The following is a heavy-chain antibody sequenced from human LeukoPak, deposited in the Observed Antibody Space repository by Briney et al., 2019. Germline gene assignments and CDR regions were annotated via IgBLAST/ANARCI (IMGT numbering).Heavy chain of an antibody. J-gene: IGHJ4*02. CDR2: IYHSGST. Sequence: SETLSLTCAVSGGSISSGGYSWSWIRQPPGKGLEWIGYIYHSGSTYYNPSLKSRVTISVDRSKNQFSLKLSSVTAADTAVYYCARERIELWFGELTPLDYWGQGTLVTVSS. CDR3: ARERIELWFGELTPLDY. CDR1: GGSISSGGYS. V-gene: IGHV4-30-2*01. D-gene: IGHD3-10*01.